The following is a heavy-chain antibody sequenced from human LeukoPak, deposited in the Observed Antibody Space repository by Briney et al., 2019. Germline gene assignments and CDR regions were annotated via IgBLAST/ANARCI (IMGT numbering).Heavy chain of an antibody. CDR3: ARKPLIRLDWYFDL. CDR2: ISSSSGYI. J-gene: IGHJ2*01. CDR1: GFTFSSYS. Sequence: GGSLRLSCAASGFTFSSYSMNWVRQAPGKGLEWVSSISSSSGYIYYADSVKGRFTISRDNAKNSLYLQMNSLRAEDTAVYYCARKPLIRLDWYFDLWGRGTLITVSS. V-gene: IGHV3-21*01. D-gene: IGHD3-9*01.